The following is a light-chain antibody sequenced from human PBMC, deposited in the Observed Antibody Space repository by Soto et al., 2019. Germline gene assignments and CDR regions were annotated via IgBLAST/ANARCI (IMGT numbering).Light chain of an antibody. CDR2: GAS. CDR3: QHYGTSAL. Sequence: EIVLTQSPGTLSLSPGERATLSCRASESVSTSYLAWYQQKPGQAPRLLIYGASGRATGIPDSFSVSASGTDFTLTISRLEPEYFAVYYCQHYGTSALFGPGTKVDIK. J-gene: IGKJ3*01. V-gene: IGKV3-20*01. CDR1: ESVSTSY.